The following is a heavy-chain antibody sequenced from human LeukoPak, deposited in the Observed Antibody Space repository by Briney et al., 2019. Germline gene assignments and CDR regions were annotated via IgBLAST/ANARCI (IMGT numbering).Heavy chain of an antibody. CDR1: GYTFTSYG. D-gene: IGHD1-7*01. CDR3: ARDNRRSELPDAFDI. Sequence: ASVKVSCKASGYTFTSYGISWVRQAPGQGLEWMGWISAYNGNTSYAQKLQGRVTMTTDTSTSTAYMELRSLRSDDTAVYYCARDNRRSELPDAFDIWGQGTMVTVSS. V-gene: IGHV1-18*01. J-gene: IGHJ3*02. CDR2: ISAYNGNT.